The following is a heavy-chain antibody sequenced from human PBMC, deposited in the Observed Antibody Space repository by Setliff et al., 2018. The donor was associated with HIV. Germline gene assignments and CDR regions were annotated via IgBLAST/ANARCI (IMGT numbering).Heavy chain of an antibody. CDR3: TRVGSSGWTPFDY. J-gene: IGHJ4*02. V-gene: IGHV3-21*01. CDR1: GFKFHNYG. CDR2: ISGSSVFI. Sequence: TGGSLRLSCAASGFKFHNYGMNWVRQAPGKGPEWVSSISGSSVFIFYADSVKGRFTIARDDAKNSLYLQMNSLRADDTAVYYCTRVGSSGWTPFDYWGQGTLVTSPQ. D-gene: IGHD6-19*01.